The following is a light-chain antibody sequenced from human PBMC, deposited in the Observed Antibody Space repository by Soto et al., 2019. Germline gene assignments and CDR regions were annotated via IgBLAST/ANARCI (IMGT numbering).Light chain of an antibody. Sequence: QAVVTQPASVSGSPGQSITISCTGTSSDVGGYNYVSWYQQHPGKAPKLMISGVSNRPSGVSNRFSGSKSGNTASLTISGLQTEDEADYYCISYTTSVTYVFGTGTKLTVL. J-gene: IGLJ1*01. CDR1: SSDVGGYNY. CDR3: ISYTTSVTYV. CDR2: GVS. V-gene: IGLV2-14*01.